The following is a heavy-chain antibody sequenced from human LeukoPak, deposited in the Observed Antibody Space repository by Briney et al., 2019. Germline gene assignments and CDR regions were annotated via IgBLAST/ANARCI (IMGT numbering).Heavy chain of an antibody. CDR2: ISGSGGST. D-gene: IGHD3-22*01. Sequence: GGSLRLSCAASGFTFSGYALNWVRQAPGKGLEWVSAISGSGGSTYYADSVKGRFTISRDNSKNTLYLQMNSLRAEDTAVYYCARDRDGYYDSSGYYWSGYFDYWGQGTLVTVSS. J-gene: IGHJ4*02. CDR1: GFTFSGYA. V-gene: IGHV3-23*01. CDR3: ARDRDGYYDSSGYYWSGYFDY.